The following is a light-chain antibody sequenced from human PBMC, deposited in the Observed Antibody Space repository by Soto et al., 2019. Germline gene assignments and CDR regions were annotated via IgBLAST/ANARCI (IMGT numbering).Light chain of an antibody. CDR1: QDISIY. J-gene: IGKJ4*01. CDR2: NAS. Sequence: EIVLTQSPATLYLSPGERATLSCRASQDISIYLAWYQQKPSQPPRLLIFNASNRATGIPARFSGSGSGTDFTLTISSLGPEDFAVYYCQQRYNWPPLTFGGGTTVEIK. V-gene: IGKV3-11*01. CDR3: QQRYNWPPLT.